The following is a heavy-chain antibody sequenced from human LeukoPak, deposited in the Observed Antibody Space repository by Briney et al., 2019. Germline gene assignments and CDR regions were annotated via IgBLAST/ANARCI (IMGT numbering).Heavy chain of an antibody. CDR2: VYYSGST. V-gene: IGHV4-59*12. Sequence: PSETLSLTCTVSGGSISSYYWSWIRQPPGKGLEWIGYVYYSGSTYYNPSLKSRVTISVDTSKNQFSLKLSSVTAADTAVYYCARDSEKYCSGGSCFQIGYWGQGTLVTVSS. CDR1: GGSISSYY. D-gene: IGHD2-15*01. J-gene: IGHJ4*02. CDR3: ARDSEKYCSGGSCFQIGY.